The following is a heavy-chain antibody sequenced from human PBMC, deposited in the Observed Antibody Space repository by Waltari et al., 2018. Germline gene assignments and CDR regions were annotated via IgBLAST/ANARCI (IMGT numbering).Heavy chain of an antibody. D-gene: IGHD6-19*01. CDR1: AYTFSTYG. CDR3: ATAVGGNMEFDS. J-gene: IGHJ4*01. CDR2: VSAHDGNT. V-gene: IGHV1-18*01. Sequence: QVHLVQSGAEVKTPGASVKVSCKASAYTFSTYGLTWVRQAPGQGIEWLGWVSAHDGNTNYAPSLQDRVTLTTDTSTYTAYMELNSLRPDDTAVYYCATAVGGNMEFDSWGHGSLVTVSS.